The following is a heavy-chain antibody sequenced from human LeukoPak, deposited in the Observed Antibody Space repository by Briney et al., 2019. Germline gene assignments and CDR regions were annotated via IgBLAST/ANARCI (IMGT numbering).Heavy chain of an antibody. Sequence: PGGSLRLSCAASGFTFSSYAMSWVRQAPGKGLEWVSTISGSGVSTYYADSVKGRFTISRDNSKNTLYLQMNSLRAEDTAVYYCAKGGRITIFCPDYWGQGTLVTVSS. D-gene: IGHD3-9*01. CDR3: AKGGRITIFCPDY. CDR1: GFTFSSYA. CDR2: ISGSGVST. J-gene: IGHJ4*02. V-gene: IGHV3-23*01.